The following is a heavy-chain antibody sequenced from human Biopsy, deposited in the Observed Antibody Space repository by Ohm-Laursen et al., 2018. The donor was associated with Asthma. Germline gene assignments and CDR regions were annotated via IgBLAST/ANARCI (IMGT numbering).Heavy chain of an antibody. CDR1: GSTFNTYA. CDR3: ARKAGSCISRTCYSLDF. Sequence: SSVKVSCKSLGSTFNTYAIGWARQAPGQGLEWMGGINSVFGTTTYPQKFQDRVTITADDSTSTVYMELSSLRSEDTAVYYCARKAGSCISRTCYSLDFWGQGTLVTVSS. J-gene: IGHJ4*02. CDR2: INSVFGTT. D-gene: IGHD2-2*01. V-gene: IGHV1-69*01.